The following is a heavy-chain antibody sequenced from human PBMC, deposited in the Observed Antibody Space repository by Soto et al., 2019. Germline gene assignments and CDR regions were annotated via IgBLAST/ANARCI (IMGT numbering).Heavy chain of an antibody. D-gene: IGHD3-3*01. CDR3: ARDSFFGARAPFLPMDV. V-gene: IGHV3-11*01. CDR2: IGSSGSTI. J-gene: IGHJ6*04. CDR1: GFTFSDYY. Sequence: QVQLVESGGGLVKPGGSLRLSCAASGFTFSDYYMNWIRQAPGKGLEWVSYIGSSGSTINYADTVKGRFTISRDNAKNSLWLQMNSLRAEDTAVYYCARDSFFGARAPFLPMDVWGKGTTVTVSS.